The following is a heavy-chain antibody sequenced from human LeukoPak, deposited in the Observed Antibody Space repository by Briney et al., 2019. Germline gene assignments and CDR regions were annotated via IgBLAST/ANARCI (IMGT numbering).Heavy chain of an antibody. CDR3: AKDRSNERIAARRPFDY. D-gene: IGHD6-6*01. Sequence: PGGSLRLSCAASGFTFSSYAMSWVRQAPGKGLEWVSAISGSGGSTYYADSVKGRFTISRDNSKNTLYLQMNSLRAEDTAVYYCAKDRSNERIAARRPFDYWGQGTLVTVSS. V-gene: IGHV3-23*01. CDR2: ISGSGGST. CDR1: GFTFSSYA. J-gene: IGHJ4*02.